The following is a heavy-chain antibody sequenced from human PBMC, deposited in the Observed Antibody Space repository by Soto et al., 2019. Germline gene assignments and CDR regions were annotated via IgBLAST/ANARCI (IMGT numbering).Heavy chain of an antibody. D-gene: IGHD6-13*01. CDR2: IYSGGST. J-gene: IGHJ3*02. CDR1: GFTVSSNY. Sequence: EVQLVESGGGLIQPGGSLRLSCAASGFTVSSNYMSWVRQAPGKGLEWVSVIYSGGSTYYAYSVKGRFTISRDNYKNTLYLQMNSLRAEDTAVYYCARLMAAAGTNAFDIWGQGTMVTVSS. V-gene: IGHV3-53*01. CDR3: ARLMAAAGTNAFDI.